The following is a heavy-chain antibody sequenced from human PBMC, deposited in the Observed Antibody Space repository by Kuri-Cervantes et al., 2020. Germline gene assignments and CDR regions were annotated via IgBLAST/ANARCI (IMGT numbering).Heavy chain of an antibody. CDR3: ARDRTPHSSSWYPSTLPFDY. Sequence: GGSLRLSCAASGFTFSSYAMHWVRQAPGKGLEWVAVISYDGSNKYHADSVKGRFTTSRDNSKNTLYLQMNSLRAEDTAVYYCARDRTPHSSSWYPSTLPFDYWGQGTLVTVSS. V-gene: IGHV3-30-3*01. CDR1: GFTFSSYA. CDR2: ISYDGSNK. D-gene: IGHD6-13*01. J-gene: IGHJ4*02.